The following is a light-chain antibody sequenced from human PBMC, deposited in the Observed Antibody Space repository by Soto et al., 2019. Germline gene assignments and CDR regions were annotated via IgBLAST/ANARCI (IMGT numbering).Light chain of an antibody. J-gene: IGLJ1*01. V-gene: IGLV2-14*03. CDR3: SSYTSSNTLV. CDR1: SSDVGGYNY. Sequence: GSPGQSITISCTGISSDVGGYNYVSWYQQHPAKAPKLMIYDVTSRPSGVSNRFSGSKSGNTASLTISGLQAEDEADYYCSSYTSSNTLVFGTGTKVTVL. CDR2: DVT.